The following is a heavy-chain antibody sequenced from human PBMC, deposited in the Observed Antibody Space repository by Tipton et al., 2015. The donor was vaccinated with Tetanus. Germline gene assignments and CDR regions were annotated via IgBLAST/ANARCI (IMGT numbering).Heavy chain of an antibody. D-gene: IGHD3-10*01. CDR1: GGSISNYY. J-gene: IGHJ6*02. CDR3: ARDNRVPLRFGELLEFYYYYGMDV. Sequence: TLSLTCTVSGGSISNYYWSWIRQPPGKGLEWIGYIYYSGSTNYNPSLKSRVTISVDTSKNQFSLKLSSVTAADTAVYYCARDNRVPLRFGELLEFYYYYGMDVWGQGTTVTVSS. V-gene: IGHV4-59*01. CDR2: IYYSGST.